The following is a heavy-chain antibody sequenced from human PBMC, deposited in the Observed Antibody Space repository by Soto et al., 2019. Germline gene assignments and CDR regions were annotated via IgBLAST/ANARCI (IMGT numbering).Heavy chain of an antibody. D-gene: IGHD3-22*01. Sequence: SETLSLTCTVSGGSISSSSYYWGWIRQPPGKGLEWIGSIYYSGSTYYNPSLKSRVTISVDTSKNQFSLKLSSVTAAATAVYYCARGGITTIVVVITEFDFWGQGTLVTVSS. CDR1: GGSISSSSYY. CDR2: IYYSGST. J-gene: IGHJ4*02. CDR3: ARGGITTIVVVITEFDF. V-gene: IGHV4-39*01.